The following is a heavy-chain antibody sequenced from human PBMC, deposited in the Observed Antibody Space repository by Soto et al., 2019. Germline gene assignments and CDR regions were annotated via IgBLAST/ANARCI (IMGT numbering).Heavy chain of an antibody. V-gene: IGHV3-23*01. D-gene: IGHD6-19*01. Sequence: EVQLLESGGGLVQPGGSLRLSCAASGFTFSSYAMSWVRQAPGKGLEWVSAISGSGGSTYYADSVKGRFTISRDNSKNTLYLQMNSLRAEDTAVDYCAKANWQWRSSFQHWGQGTLVTVAS. CDR2: ISGSGGST. CDR3: AKANWQWRSSFQH. J-gene: IGHJ1*01. CDR1: GFTFSSYA.